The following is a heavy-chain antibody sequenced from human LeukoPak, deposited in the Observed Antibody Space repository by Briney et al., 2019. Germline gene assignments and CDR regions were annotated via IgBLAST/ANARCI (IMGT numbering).Heavy chain of an antibody. D-gene: IGHD2-21*02. CDR1: GFTFSSYG. CDR3: ARATWNRAYCGGDCSLDY. CDR2: IWYDGSNK. V-gene: IGHV3-33*01. J-gene: IGHJ4*02. Sequence: PGGSLRLSCAASGFTFSSYGMHWVRQAPGKGLEWVAVIWYDGSNKYYADSVKGRFTIPRDNSKNTLYLQMNSLRAEDTAVYYCARATWNRAYCGGDCSLDYWGQGTLVTVSS.